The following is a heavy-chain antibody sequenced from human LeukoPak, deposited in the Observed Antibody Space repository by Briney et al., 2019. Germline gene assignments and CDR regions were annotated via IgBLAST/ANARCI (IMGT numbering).Heavy chain of an antibody. CDR1: GGSISSSSYY. V-gene: IGHV4-39*07. CDR2: IYYSGST. J-gene: IGHJ4*02. Sequence: KSSETLSLTCTVSGGSISSSSYYWGWIRQPPGKGLEWIGSIYYSGSTYYNPSLKSRVTISVDTSKNQFSLKLSSVTAADTAVYYCAYGDYGIIDYWGQGTLVTVSS. CDR3: AYGDYGIIDY. D-gene: IGHD4-17*01.